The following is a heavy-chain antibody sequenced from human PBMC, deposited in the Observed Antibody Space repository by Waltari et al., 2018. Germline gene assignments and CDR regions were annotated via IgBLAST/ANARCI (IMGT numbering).Heavy chain of an antibody. Sequence: QVQLQESGPGLVKPSETLSLTCTVSGGSISSYYWSWIRQPPGKGLEWIGYIYYSGSTNYNPSLKSRVTISVDTSKNQFSLKLSSVTAADTAVYYCARANGGAVIFWGQGTLVTVSS. CDR3: ARANGGAVIF. CDR2: IYYSGST. D-gene: IGHD6-19*01. V-gene: IGHV4-59*01. CDR1: GGSISSYY. J-gene: IGHJ4*02.